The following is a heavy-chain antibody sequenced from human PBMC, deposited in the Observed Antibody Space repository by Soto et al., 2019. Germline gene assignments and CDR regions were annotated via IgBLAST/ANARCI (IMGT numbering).Heavy chain of an antibody. V-gene: IGHV1-8*01. CDR1: GYTFTSYD. D-gene: IGHD3-22*01. CDR3: ARGGSYSYYDCSGYPRNDY. J-gene: IGHJ4*02. CDR2: MNPNSGNT. Sequence: QVQLVQSGAEVKKPGASVKVSCKASGYTFTSYDINWVRQATGQGLEWMGWMNPNSGNTGYAQKFQGRVTMTRNTTISTAYMELSSLRSEDTAVYYCARGGSYSYYDCSGYPRNDYWGQGTLVSVSS.